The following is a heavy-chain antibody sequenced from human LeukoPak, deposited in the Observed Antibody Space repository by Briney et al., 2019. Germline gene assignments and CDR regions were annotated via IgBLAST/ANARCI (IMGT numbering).Heavy chain of an antibody. CDR1: GFTISSNY. CDR2: LHSGGHT. Sequence: PGGSLRLSCPASGFTISSNYLSWVRQAPGKGLVWVSALHSGGHTFYADSVRGRFTISRDISKNTMYPQMNNLGAEDTALYYCVRGLSGVSSWYFDLWGRGTLISVSS. D-gene: IGHD7-27*01. CDR3: VRGLSGVSSWYFDL. J-gene: IGHJ2*01. V-gene: IGHV3-53*01.